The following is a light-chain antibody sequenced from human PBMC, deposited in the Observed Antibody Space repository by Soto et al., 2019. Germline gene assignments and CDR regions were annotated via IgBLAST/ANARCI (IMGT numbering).Light chain of an antibody. Sequence: QPVLSQPPSASATPGQRVAISCSGSSSNIGRNYVYWYQQVPGAAPKLLIYRNNQRSSGVPERFSGSESGTSASLAISGLRDEDEADYYCAAWDDSLRGVVFGGGTKVTVL. J-gene: IGLJ2*01. CDR1: SSNIGRNY. CDR3: AAWDDSLRGVV. V-gene: IGLV1-47*01. CDR2: RNN.